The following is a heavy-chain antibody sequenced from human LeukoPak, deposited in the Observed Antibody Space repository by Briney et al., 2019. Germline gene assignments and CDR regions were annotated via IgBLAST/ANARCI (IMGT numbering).Heavy chain of an antibody. D-gene: IGHD6-19*01. CDR1: GGSFSGYY. J-gene: IGHJ4*02. CDR3: ARGFGGWLVHGYFDY. Sequence: SETLSLTCGIYGGSFSGYYWSWIRQPAGKGLKWIGEINHSGSTNYNPSLKRRLTISVDTSKNQFSLKLSSVTAADTAVYYCARGFGGWLVHGYFDYWGQGTLVTVSS. V-gene: IGHV4-34*01. CDR2: INHSGST.